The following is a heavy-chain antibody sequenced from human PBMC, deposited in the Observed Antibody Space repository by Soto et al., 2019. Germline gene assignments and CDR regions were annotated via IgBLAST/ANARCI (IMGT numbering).Heavy chain of an antibody. CDR3: ARAVGRRQPVGWFDP. J-gene: IGHJ5*02. V-gene: IGHV1-46*03. CDR1: GYTFTSYY. CDR2: INPSGGST. D-gene: IGHD6-6*01. Sequence: ASVKVSCKASGYTFTSYYMHWVRQAPGQGLEWMGIINPSGGSTSYAQKFQGRVTMTRDTSTSTVYMELSSLRSEDTAVYSCARAVGRRQPVGWFDPCGQGLLGTVSS.